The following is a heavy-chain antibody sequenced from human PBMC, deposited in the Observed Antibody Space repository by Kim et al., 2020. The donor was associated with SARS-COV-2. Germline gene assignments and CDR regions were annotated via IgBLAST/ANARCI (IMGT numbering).Heavy chain of an antibody. CDR1: GFTFSSYA. D-gene: IGHD3-10*01. CDR3: AKDGMALGDFGDTG. CDR2: ISGSGGST. Sequence: EGSLRLSCAASGFTFSSYAMSWVRQAPGKGLEWVSTISGSGGSTYYADSVKGRFTISRDNSKNTLYLQMNSLRAEDTAVYYCAKDGMALGDFGDTGWGQGTLVTVSS. J-gene: IGHJ4*02. V-gene: IGHV3-23*01.